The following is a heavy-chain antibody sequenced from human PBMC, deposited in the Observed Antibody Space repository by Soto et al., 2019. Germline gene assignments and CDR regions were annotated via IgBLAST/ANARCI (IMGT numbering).Heavy chain of an antibody. CDR3: AKDHGMITFGGVIAQAADE. CDR1: EFTFSSYG. D-gene: IGHD3-16*02. Sequence: PGVSLRLSCVASEFTFSSYGMHWFRQAPGKGLEWVALISYDGSNKYYADSVKGRFIISRDNSKNTLYLQTNSLRAEDTAVNYCAKDHGMITFGGVIAQAADEWGHGTVGSGS. J-gene: IGHJ4*01. CDR2: ISYDGSNK. V-gene: IGHV3-30*18.